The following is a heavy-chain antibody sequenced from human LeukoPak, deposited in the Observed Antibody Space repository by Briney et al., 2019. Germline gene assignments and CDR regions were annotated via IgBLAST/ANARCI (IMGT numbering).Heavy chain of an antibody. CDR3: ARKNGMDV. J-gene: IGHJ6*02. CDR2: VKQDGSEK. Sequence: GGSLRLSCAASGFIFSDYNMTWVRQAPGKGLEWVANVKQDGSEKYYVDSVKGRFTISRDNAKNSLYLQMNSLRAEDTAVYYCARKNGMDVWGQGTTVTVSS. V-gene: IGHV3-7*01. CDR1: GFIFSDYN.